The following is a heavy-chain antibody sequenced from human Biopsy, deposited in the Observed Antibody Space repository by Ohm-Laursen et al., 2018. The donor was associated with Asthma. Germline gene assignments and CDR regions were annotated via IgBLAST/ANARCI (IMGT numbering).Heavy chain of an antibody. V-gene: IGHV3-30-3*01. J-gene: IGHJ4*02. CDR3: ARGGVAGTHIED. Sequence: SLRLSCSAPRFTYEMHWVRQAPGKGLEWVAGISYDGSSIYYADSVKGRFTISRDNSKNTLSLQMNSLTAEDTAAYYCARGGVAGTHIEDWGQGTLVTVSS. CDR1: RFTYE. CDR2: ISYDGSSI. D-gene: IGHD6-19*01.